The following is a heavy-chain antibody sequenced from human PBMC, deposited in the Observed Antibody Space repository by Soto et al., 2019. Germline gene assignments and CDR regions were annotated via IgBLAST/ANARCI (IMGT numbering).Heavy chain of an antibody. CDR2: IDTSGST. J-gene: IGHJ4*02. V-gene: IGHV4-4*07. Sequence: ETLSLTCTVSGGSISNYYCNWIRQPAGKGLEWIGRIDTSGSTNYKPSLKSRVTMSVDTSKQEFSLKLSSVTAANTALYYCARGGQDFWSGPFDYWGRGALVTVSS. CDR1: GGSISNYY. D-gene: IGHD3-3*01. CDR3: ARGGQDFWSGPFDY.